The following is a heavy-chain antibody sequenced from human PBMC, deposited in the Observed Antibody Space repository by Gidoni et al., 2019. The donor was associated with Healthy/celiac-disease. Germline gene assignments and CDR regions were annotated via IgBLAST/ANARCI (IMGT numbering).Heavy chain of an antibody. J-gene: IGHJ5*02. CDR3: ARGGTKRGSWFDP. Sequence: EVQLVESGGGLVKPGGSLRLSCAASGFTFSSYSMNWVRQAPGKGLEWVSSISSRSSYIYYADSVKGRFTISRDNAKNSLYLQMNSLRAEDTAVYYCARGGTKRGSWFDPWGQGTLVTVSS. V-gene: IGHV3-21*01. CDR2: ISSRSSYI. CDR1: GFTFSSYS.